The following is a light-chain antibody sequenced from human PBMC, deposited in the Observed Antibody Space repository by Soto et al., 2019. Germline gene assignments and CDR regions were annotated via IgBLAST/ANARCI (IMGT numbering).Light chain of an antibody. J-gene: IGLJ2*01. V-gene: IGLV2-14*01. CDR3: SSYTSSSTLV. Sequence: QSALTQPASVSGSPGQSITISCTGTSSDVGGYKYVSWYQQHPGKAPKLMIYEVSNRPSGVPNRFSGSKSGNTASLTISGLQAEDEADYYCSSYTSSSTLVFGGGTKVTVL. CDR1: SSDVGGYKY. CDR2: EVS.